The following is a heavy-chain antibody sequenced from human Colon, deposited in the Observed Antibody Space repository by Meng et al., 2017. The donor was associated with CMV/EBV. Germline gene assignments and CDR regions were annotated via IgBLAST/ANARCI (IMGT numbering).Heavy chain of an antibody. CDR3: ASAKVSRVDY. Sequence: QLQLQESGPGLVKPSETLSLTCSVSGGSINRNNYFWGWIRQPPGKGLEWIGSIYYSGSTYYSPSLKSRVTISIDTSKNQFSLKLSSVTAADTAMYFCASAKVSRVDYWGQGTLVTVSS. CDR1: GGSINRNNYF. J-gene: IGHJ4*02. V-gene: IGHV4-39*07. CDR2: IYYSGST.